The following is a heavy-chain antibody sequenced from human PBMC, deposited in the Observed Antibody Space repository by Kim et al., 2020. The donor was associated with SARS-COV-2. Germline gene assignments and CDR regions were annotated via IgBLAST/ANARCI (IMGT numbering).Heavy chain of an antibody. D-gene: IGHD3-3*01. J-gene: IGHJ6*02. CDR3: ARGPNTYYDFWSGPYYGMDV. Sequence: SQTLSLTCAISGDSVSSNSAAWNWIRQSPSRGLEWLGRTYYRSKWYNDYAVSVKSRITINPDTSKNQFSLQLNSVTPEDTAVYYCARGPNTYYDFWSGPYYGMDVWGQGTTVTVSS. CDR1: GDSVSSNSAA. V-gene: IGHV6-1*01. CDR2: TYYRSKWYN.